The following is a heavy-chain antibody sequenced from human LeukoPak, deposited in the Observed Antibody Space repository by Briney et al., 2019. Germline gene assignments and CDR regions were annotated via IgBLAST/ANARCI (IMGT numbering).Heavy chain of an antibody. Sequence: GGSLRLSCAASGFTFSSYWMSWVRQAPGKGLEWVANIKQDGSEKYYVDSVKGRFTISRDNAKNSLYLQMNSLRAEDTAVYYCARDTGHYYDSSGNFDYWGQGTLVTVSS. CDR2: IKQDGSEK. V-gene: IGHV3-7*01. CDR1: GFTFSSYW. D-gene: IGHD3-22*01. J-gene: IGHJ4*02. CDR3: ARDTGHYYDSSGNFDY.